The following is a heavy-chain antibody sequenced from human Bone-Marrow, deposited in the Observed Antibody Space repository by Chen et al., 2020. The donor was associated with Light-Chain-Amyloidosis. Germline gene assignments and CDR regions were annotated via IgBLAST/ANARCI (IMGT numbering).Heavy chain of an antibody. D-gene: IGHD3-22*01. CDR2: FDPEDEEM. CDR3: ATDVDVGDYYETGFNY. CDR1: GDSPTDLA. Sequence: QVQLVQSGAEVKRPGASVKVPCKVSGDSPTDLAIHWVRQAPGKGLEWVGGFDPEDEEMMYGQKFQGRVRMIEDTSTETAYMELTSLTSEDTAIYYCATDVDVGDYYETGFNYWGQGTLVTVSS. J-gene: IGHJ4*02. V-gene: IGHV1-24*01.